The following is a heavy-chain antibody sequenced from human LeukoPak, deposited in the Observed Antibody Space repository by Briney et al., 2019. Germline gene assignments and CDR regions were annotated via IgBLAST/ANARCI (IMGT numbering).Heavy chain of an antibody. Sequence: PSETLSLTCAVYGGSFSGYYWSWIRQPPGKGLEWIGEINHSRSTNYNPSLKSRVTISVDTSKNQFSLKLSSVTAADTAVYYCARGSSSWFDYWGQGTLVTVSS. CDR2: INHSRST. J-gene: IGHJ4*02. CDR1: GGSFSGYY. CDR3: ARGSSSWFDY. V-gene: IGHV4-34*01. D-gene: IGHD6-13*01.